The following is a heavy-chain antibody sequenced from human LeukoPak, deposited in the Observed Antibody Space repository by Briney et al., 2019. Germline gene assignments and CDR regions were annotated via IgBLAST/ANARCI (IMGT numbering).Heavy chain of an antibody. J-gene: IGHJ5*02. CDR2: IYYGGST. Sequence: SETLSLTCTVSGGSISGSTYYWGWIRLPPGMGLEWIGTIYYGGSTYYSPSPKSRVTISVDTSKNQFSLKLSSVTAADTAVYYCARLRGINTGGWFDWFDPWGQGILVTVSS. V-gene: IGHV4-39*01. CDR3: ARLRGINTGGWFDWFDP. CDR1: GGSISGSTYY. D-gene: IGHD6-19*01.